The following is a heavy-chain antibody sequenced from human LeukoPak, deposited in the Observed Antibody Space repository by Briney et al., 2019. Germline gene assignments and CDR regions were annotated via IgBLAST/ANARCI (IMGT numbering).Heavy chain of an antibody. V-gene: IGHV3-48*01. D-gene: IGHD4-11*01. Sequence: GGSLRLSCAASGFTFSAFHMNWARQAPGKGLEWVAYISSGSDLIVYADSVKGRFAISRDNAKNSLFLQMNSLAAEDTAVYYCARVWQDYSNTDYWGQGTLVAVSS. J-gene: IGHJ4*02. CDR3: ARVWQDYSNTDY. CDR2: ISSGSDLI. CDR1: GFTFSAFH.